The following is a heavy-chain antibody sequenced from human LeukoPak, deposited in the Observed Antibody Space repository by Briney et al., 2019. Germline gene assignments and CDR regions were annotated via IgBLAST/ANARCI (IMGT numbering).Heavy chain of an antibody. D-gene: IGHD3-16*02. CDR2: IWFDGSEQ. CDR3: AREGDSRWGELSP. V-gene: IGHV3-33*01. J-gene: IGHJ1*01. Sequence: AGGSLRLSCAASGFTFSTYAIHWVRQAPRKGLEWVAVIWFDGSEQYYADSVKGRFIISRDNSKSTSNLQLNSLRAEDTAVYYCAREGDSRWGELSPWGQGTLVTVSS. CDR1: GFTFSTYA.